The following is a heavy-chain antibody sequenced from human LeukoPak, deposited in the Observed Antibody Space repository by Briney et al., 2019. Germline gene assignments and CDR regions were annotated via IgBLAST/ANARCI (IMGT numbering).Heavy chain of an antibody. CDR3: ARSGDLGYYYMDV. CDR2: INSDGGST. Sequence: PGGSLRLSCAASGFTFSHYWMHWVRQGPGKGLVWVSRINSDGGSTDYADSVKGRFTISRDNAENTLYLQMNSLRAEDTAVYYCARSGDLGYYYMDVWGKVPTVTVSS. D-gene: IGHD4-17*01. CDR1: GFTFSHYW. J-gene: IGHJ6*03. V-gene: IGHV3-74*01.